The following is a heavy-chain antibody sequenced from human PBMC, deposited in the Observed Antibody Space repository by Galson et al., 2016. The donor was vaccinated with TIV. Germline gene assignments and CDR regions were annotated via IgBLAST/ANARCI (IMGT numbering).Heavy chain of an antibody. J-gene: IGHJ6*02. D-gene: IGHD4-17*01. CDR3: MREGSTVTMHHYFGMDV. CDR2: IYEGGTT. V-gene: IGHV4-38-2*02. CDR1: GYSIKSGYF. Sequence: SETLSLTCAVSGYSIKSGYFWGWIRQPPGKGLQWIGSIYEGGTTYSNPSLKSRLTMSIDSSKNQFSLKLSSVTAADTAAYYCMREGSTVTMHHYFGMDVWGQGTTVTVSS.